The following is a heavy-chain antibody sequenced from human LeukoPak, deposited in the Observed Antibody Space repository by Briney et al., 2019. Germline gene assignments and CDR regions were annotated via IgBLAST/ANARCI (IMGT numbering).Heavy chain of an antibody. Sequence: GGSLRLSCTASGFTFSSYSMNWVRQAPGKGLEWVSYISSSSSTVYYADSVKGRFTISRDNAKNSLYLQMSSLRDEDTAVYYCARANGMDVWGQGTTVTVSS. CDR3: ARANGMDV. CDR2: ISSSSSTV. CDR1: GFTFSSYS. J-gene: IGHJ6*02. V-gene: IGHV3-48*02.